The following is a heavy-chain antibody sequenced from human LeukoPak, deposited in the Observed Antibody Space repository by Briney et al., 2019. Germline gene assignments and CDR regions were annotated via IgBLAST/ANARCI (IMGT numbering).Heavy chain of an antibody. CDR2: IHDSGST. V-gene: IGHV4-59*01. CDR1: GGYISTYY. D-gene: IGHD3-9*01. J-gene: IGHJ4*02. Sequence: PSETLSLTCTVSGGYISTYYWAWIRQPPGMGLEWIGYIHDSGSTKDKPSLKSRVNIAVDTSKKQFSLRLRSVTAADTAVYYCARVAWVKNILTGYYTEYFDYWGQGILVSVSS. CDR3: ARVAWVKNILTGYYTEYFDY.